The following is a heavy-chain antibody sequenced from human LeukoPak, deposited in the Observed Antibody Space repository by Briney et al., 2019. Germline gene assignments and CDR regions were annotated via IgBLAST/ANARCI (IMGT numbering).Heavy chain of an antibody. Sequence: SETLSLTCTVSGGSISSYYWSWIRQPPGKGLEWIGYIYYSGSTNYNPSLKSRVTISVDTSKNQFSLKLSSVTAADTAVYYCARTNPMDNWFDPWGQGTLVTVPS. V-gene: IGHV4-59*01. CDR2: IYYSGST. CDR3: ARTNPMDNWFDP. J-gene: IGHJ5*02. D-gene: IGHD1-14*01. CDR1: GGSISSYY.